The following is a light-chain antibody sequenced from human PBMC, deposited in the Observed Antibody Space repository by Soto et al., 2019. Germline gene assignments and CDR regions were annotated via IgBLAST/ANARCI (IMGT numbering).Light chain of an antibody. V-gene: IGLV2-14*01. CDR3: SSCTTSITQV. Sequence: QSALTQPASVSGSPGQSITISCTGTSSDVGAYNYVSWYQNHPGKAPKLMIYEVTYRPSGVSNRFSGSKSGNTASLTISGLQAEDEADYYCSSCTTSITQVFGTGTKLTVL. CDR2: EVT. CDR1: SSDVGAYNY. J-gene: IGLJ1*01.